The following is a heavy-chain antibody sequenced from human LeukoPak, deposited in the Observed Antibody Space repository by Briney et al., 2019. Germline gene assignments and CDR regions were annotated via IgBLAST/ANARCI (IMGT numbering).Heavy chain of an antibody. CDR3: ARGAYYYDSSGYNWYFDL. Sequence: SETLSLTCTVSGGSISSYYWSWIRQPPGKGLEWIGYIFYSGITNYNPSLKSRVTISIDTSKNQFSLKLSSVTAADTAAYYCARGAYYYDSSGYNWYFDLWGRGTLVTVSS. CDR1: GGSISSYY. CDR2: IFYSGIT. D-gene: IGHD3-22*01. V-gene: IGHV4-59*01. J-gene: IGHJ2*01.